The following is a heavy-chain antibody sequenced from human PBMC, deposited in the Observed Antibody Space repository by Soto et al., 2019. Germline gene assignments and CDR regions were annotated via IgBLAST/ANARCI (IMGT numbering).Heavy chain of an antibody. Sequence: EVQLVESGGGLVQPGRSLRLSCAASGFTFDNYAMHWVRQPPGKGLEWVSGISWNSGGIASADSVEGRFTISRDNAKNSLYLQMNSLRVEDTAFYYCVKDTSYRSESYYFRYFDLWGRGTLVTVSS. CDR1: GFTFDNYA. J-gene: IGHJ2*01. D-gene: IGHD3-10*01. V-gene: IGHV3-9*01. CDR3: VKDTSYRSESYYFRYFDL. CDR2: ISWNSGGI.